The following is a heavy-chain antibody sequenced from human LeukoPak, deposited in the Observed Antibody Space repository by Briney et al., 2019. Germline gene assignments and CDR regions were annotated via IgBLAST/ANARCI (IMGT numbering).Heavy chain of an antibody. CDR1: GYSFTSYW. J-gene: IGHJ4*02. CDR2: IYPGDSDT. Sequence: GESLKISCKGSGYSFTSYWIGWVRQMPGKGLEWMGIIYPGDSDTRYSPSFQGQVTISADKSISTAYLQWSSLKASDTVMYYCARREYSYGYGYYFDYWGQGTLVTVSS. CDR3: ARREYSYGYGYYFDY. D-gene: IGHD5-18*01. V-gene: IGHV5-51*01.